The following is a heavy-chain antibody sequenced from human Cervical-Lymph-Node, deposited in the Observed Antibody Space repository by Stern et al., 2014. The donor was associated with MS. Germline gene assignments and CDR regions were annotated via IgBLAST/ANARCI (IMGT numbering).Heavy chain of an antibody. CDR1: GFTFSSYS. CDR3: AREYTTTWYMNCFDP. J-gene: IGHJ5*02. Sequence: EVHLVESGGGLVKPGGSLRLSCAASGFTFSSYSMTWVRQAPGKGLEWVASISMSNYYIDYADSVKGRFTISRDNTNNSLFLQRNSLRAEDTGVYYCAREYTTTWYMNCFDPWGQGTLVTVSS. D-gene: IGHD6-13*01. V-gene: IGHV3-21*01. CDR2: ISMSNYYI.